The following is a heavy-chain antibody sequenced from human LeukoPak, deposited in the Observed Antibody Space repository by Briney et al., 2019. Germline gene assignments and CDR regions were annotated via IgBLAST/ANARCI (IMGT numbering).Heavy chain of an antibody. CDR1: GFTFSSYA. D-gene: IGHD3-16*01. V-gene: IGHV3-23*01. Sequence: GGSLRLSCAASGFTFSSYAMSWVRQAPGKGLEWVSAISGSGGSTYYADSVKGRFTISRDNSKNTLYLQMNSLRAEDTAVYYCAKEIPSPWGSLAGGSYFDYWGQGTLVSVSS. CDR3: AKEIPSPWGSLAGGSYFDY. CDR2: ISGSGGST. J-gene: IGHJ4*02.